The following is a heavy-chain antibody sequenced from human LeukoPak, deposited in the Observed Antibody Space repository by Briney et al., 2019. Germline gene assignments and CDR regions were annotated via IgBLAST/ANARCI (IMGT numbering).Heavy chain of an antibody. V-gene: IGHV1-2*02. J-gene: IGHJ4*02. D-gene: IGHD6-19*01. CDR3: ASRRGSSGWYYFDY. Sequence: XHGVRQAPGXGREGMXWINPNSGGTNYAQKFQGRVTTTRDTSISTAYMELSRLRSDDTAVYYCASRRGSSGWYYFDYWGQGTLVTVSS. CDR2: INPNSGGT.